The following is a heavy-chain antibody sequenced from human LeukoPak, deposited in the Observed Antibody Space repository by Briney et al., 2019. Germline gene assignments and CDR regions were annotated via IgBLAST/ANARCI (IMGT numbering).Heavy chain of an antibody. CDR2: IYYSGST. D-gene: IGHD1-26*01. CDR3: ARPPDSGSYAFDI. V-gene: IGHV4-39*01. CDR1: GGSIRSSSYY. J-gene: IGHJ3*02. Sequence: SETLSLTCTVSGGSIRSSSYYWGWIRQPPGKGLEWIGSIYYSGSTYYNPSLKSRVTISVDTSKNQFSLKLSSVTAADTAVYYCARPPDSGSYAFDIWGRGTMVTVSS.